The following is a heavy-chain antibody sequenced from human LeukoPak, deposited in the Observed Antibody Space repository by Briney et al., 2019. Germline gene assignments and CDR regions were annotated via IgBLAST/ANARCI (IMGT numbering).Heavy chain of an antibody. D-gene: IGHD5-24*01. J-gene: IGHJ4*02. CDR2: IIPIFGTA. CDR1: GGTFSSYA. CDR3: AREDVEMATINY. Sequence: SVKVSCKASGGTFSSYAISWVRQAPGQGLEWMGGIIPIFGTANYAQKFQGRVTITTDESTSTAYVELSSLRSEDTAVYYCAREDVEMATINYWGQGTLVTVSS. V-gene: IGHV1-69*05.